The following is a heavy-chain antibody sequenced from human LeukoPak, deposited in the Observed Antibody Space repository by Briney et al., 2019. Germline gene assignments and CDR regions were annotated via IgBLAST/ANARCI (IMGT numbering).Heavy chain of an antibody. J-gene: IGHJ5*02. CDR2: IATDGGT. V-gene: IGHV3-74*01. CDR1: GFTFSSYW. Sequence: PGGSLRLSCAVSGFTFSSYWMHWVRQAPGKGLEWVSHIATDGGTGHADSVKGRFTISRDNAKSTLYLQMNSLRDEDTAVYYCVCVGLLRAGKEGPWGQGTLVTVSS. CDR3: VCVGLLRAGKEGP. D-gene: IGHD6-13*01.